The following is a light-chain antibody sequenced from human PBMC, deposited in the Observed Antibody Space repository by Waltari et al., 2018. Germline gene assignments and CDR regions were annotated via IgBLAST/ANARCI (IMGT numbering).Light chain of an antibody. CDR3: GTWDSSPSGAV. J-gene: IGLJ7*01. CDR1: SSNSGNNY. V-gene: IGLV1-51*02. CDR2: ENT. Sequence: QSVLTQPPSVSAAPGQRVTISCSGGSSNSGNNYLSRYRQFPGTAPKLLIYENTERPSGIPGRFSGSKSGTSATLDITGLQAGDEADYYCGTWDSSPSGAVFGGGTHLTVL.